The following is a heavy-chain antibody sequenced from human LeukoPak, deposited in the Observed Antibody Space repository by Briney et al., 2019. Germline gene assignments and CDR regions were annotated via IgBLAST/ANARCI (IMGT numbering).Heavy chain of an antibody. Sequence: GGSLRLSCAASGFTFSSYAMSWVRQAPGKGLEWVSAISGSGGSTYYADSVKGRFTISRDSSKNTLYLQMNSLRAEDTAVYYCAKDRRSYSYFPDYWGQGTLVTVSS. CDR1: GFTFSSYA. D-gene: IGHD1-26*01. CDR2: ISGSGGST. J-gene: IGHJ4*02. V-gene: IGHV3-23*01. CDR3: AKDRRSYSYFPDY.